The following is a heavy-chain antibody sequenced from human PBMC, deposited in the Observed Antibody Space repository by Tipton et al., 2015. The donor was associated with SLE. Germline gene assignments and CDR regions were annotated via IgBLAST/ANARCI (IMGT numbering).Heavy chain of an antibody. D-gene: IGHD3-10*01. Sequence: TLSLTCTVSGASVSSFCWNWIRQSPGKGLEWTACVCNGVSTNYDPSLKSRGTISVDTSKNHFSLELTSVTAADTAVYYCARQRLRLLSPLDAWGQGTTVTVS. J-gene: IGHJ6*02. CDR2: VCNGVST. CDR1: GASVSSFC. CDR3: ARQRLRLLSPLDA. V-gene: IGHV4-59*08.